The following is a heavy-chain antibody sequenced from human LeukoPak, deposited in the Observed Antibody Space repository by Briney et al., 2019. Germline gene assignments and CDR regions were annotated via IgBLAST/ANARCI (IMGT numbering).Heavy chain of an antibody. CDR1: GFTFSSYA. CDR2: ITYDGSNK. D-gene: IGHD4-17*01. J-gene: IGHJ4*02. Sequence: AGGSLRLSCAASGFTFSSYAMHWVRQAPGKGLEWMAVITYDGSNKYYADSVKGRFTISRDNSKITLFLQMNSLRPEDTAVYYCARSSSVTTVLPGDYWGQGTLVTVSS. CDR3: ARSSSVTTVLPGDY. V-gene: IGHV3-30-3*01.